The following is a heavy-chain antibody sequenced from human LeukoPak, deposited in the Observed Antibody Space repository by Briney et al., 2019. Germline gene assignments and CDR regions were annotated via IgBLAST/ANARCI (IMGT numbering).Heavy chain of an antibody. J-gene: IGHJ4*02. Sequence: ASVKVSCKASGYTFTSYGISWVRQAPGQGLEWMGWINPNSGGTNYAQKFQGRVTMTRDTSISTAYMELSRLRSDDTAVYYCARAIAAAGTKPVYPCDYWGQGILVTVSS. V-gene: IGHV1-2*02. CDR2: INPNSGGT. CDR3: ARAIAAAGTKPVYPCDY. D-gene: IGHD6-13*01. CDR1: GYTFTSYG.